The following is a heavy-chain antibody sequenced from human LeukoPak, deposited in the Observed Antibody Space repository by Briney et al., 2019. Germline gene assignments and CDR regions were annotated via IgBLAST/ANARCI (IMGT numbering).Heavy chain of an antibody. CDR1: GYTFTSYY. CDR3: ARGLQWHFDY. CDR2: INPSGCST. Sequence: ASVKVSCKASGYTFTSYYMHWVRQAPGQGLEWMGIINPSGCSTSYAQKFQGRVTITRDMSTSTVYMELSSLRSEDTAVYYCARGLQWHFDYWGQGTLVTVSS. D-gene: IGHD6-19*01. J-gene: IGHJ4*02. V-gene: IGHV1-46*01.